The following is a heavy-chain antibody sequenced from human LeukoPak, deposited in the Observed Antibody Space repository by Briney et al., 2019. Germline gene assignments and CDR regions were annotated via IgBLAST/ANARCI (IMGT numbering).Heavy chain of an antibody. J-gene: IGHJ4*02. D-gene: IGHD3-10*01. Sequence: SETLSLTCTVSGGSISSSSYYWGWIRQPPGKGLEWIGSIYYSGSTYYNPSLKSRVTISVDTSKNQFSLKLSSVTAADTAVYYCARAAYYGSGSYYKGPLIYWGQGTLVTVSS. V-gene: IGHV4-39*07. CDR2: IYYSGST. CDR3: ARAAYYGSGSYYKGPLIY. CDR1: GGSISSSSYY.